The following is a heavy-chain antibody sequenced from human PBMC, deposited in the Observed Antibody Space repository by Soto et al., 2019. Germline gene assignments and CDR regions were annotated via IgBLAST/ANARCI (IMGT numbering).Heavy chain of an antibody. CDR1: GYSFTTHW. V-gene: IGHV5-51*01. CDR2: IFPGDSDP. Sequence: GESLKISCKGSGYSFTTHWIAWVRQMPGKGLEWMGIIFPGDSDPRYSPSFQGQVTISADTSISTAYLQWSSLKASDTAIYYCARLSNYLYRYFDMDVCGQGNTVIVS. J-gene: IGHJ6*02. D-gene: IGHD4-4*01. CDR3: ARLSNYLYRYFDMDV.